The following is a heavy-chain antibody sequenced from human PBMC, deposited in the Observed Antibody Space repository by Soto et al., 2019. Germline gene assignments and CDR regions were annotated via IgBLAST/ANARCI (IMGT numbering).Heavy chain of an antibody. J-gene: IGHJ6*02. CDR2: IRSKAYGGTT. CDR3: TRDPGYCSGGSCYGHYYYYGMDV. Sequence: GGSLRLSCTASGFTFGDYAMGWVRQAPGKGLEWVGFIRSKAYGGTTEYAASVKGRFTISRDDSKSIAYLQMNSLKTEDTAVYYCTRDPGYCSGGSCYGHYYYYGMDVWGQGTTVTVSS. V-gene: IGHV3-49*04. D-gene: IGHD2-15*01. CDR1: GFTFGDYA.